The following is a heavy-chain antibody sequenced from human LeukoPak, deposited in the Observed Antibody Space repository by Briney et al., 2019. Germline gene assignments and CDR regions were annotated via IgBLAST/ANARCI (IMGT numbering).Heavy chain of an antibody. CDR1: GFTFSSYW. V-gene: IGHV3-7*01. J-gene: IGHJ4*02. D-gene: IGHD5-18*01. Sequence: GGSLRLSCAASGFTFSSYWMSWVRQAPGKGLEWVASIKQDGSEKYYVDSVKGRFTISRDNAKNSLYLQMNSLGAEDTAVYYCARVGGRYSPIGYWGQGTLVTVSS. CDR3: ARVGGRYSPIGY. CDR2: IKQDGSEK.